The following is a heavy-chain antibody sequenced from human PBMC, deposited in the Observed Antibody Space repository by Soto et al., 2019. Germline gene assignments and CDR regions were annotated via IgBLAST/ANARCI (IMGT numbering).Heavy chain of an antibody. D-gene: IGHD2-2*01. V-gene: IGHV4-59*08. Sequence: QVQLQESGPGLVKPSETLSLTCTVSGGSISSYYWRWIRQPPGKGLEWIGYIYYSGSTNYNPSLKSRVTISVDTSKNQFSLKLSSVTVADTAVYYCARHVVPAANYFAYWGQGTLVTVSS. J-gene: IGHJ4*02. CDR1: GGSISSYY. CDR3: ARHVVPAANYFAY. CDR2: IYYSGST.